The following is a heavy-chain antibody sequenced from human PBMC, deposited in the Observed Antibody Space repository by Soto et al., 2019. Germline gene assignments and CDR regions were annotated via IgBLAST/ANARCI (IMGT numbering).Heavy chain of an antibody. Sequence: QVQLVESGGGVVQPGRSLRLSCAASGFTFSNYAMHWVRQAPGKGLEWVAVISFDGSNKYYEDSVKGRFTISRDNSKNTLYRQMNSVRAEDAAVYSCARAYYFGSGYYHLPIGFWGQGNLVTVSS. V-gene: IGHV3-30-3*01. D-gene: IGHD3-10*01. CDR3: ARAYYFGSGYYHLPIGF. CDR2: ISFDGSNK. CDR1: GFTFSNYA. J-gene: IGHJ4*02.